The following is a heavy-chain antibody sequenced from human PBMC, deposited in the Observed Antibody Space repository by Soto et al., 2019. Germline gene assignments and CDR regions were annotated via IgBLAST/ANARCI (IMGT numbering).Heavy chain of an antibody. V-gene: IGHV3-30-3*01. CDR1: GFTFSSYA. Sequence: QVQLVESGGGVVQPGRSLRLSCAASGFTFSSYAMHWVRQAPGKGLEWVAVISYDGSNNYYADSVKGRFTISRDNSKNTLYLQMNSLRAEDKAVYYCAREWAAPPGYYHYYGMDVWGQGTTVTVSS. J-gene: IGHJ6*02. D-gene: IGHD6-13*01. CDR3: AREWAAPPGYYHYYGMDV. CDR2: ISYDGSNN.